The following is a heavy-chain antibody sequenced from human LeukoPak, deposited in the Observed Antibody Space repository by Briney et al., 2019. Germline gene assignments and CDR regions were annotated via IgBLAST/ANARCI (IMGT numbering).Heavy chain of an antibody. D-gene: IGHD3-22*01. CDR2: ISSSGSTV. Sequence: PGGSLRLSCAASGFTFSDYYMTWIRQAPGKGLEWVSYISSSGSTVYYADSVKGRFTISRDNSKNSLYLQINSLRAEDTAVYYCARGGSITMIVVVNGDYFDYWGQGTLVTVSS. V-gene: IGHV3-11*04. CDR3: ARGGSITMIVVVNGDYFDY. J-gene: IGHJ4*02. CDR1: GFTFSDYY.